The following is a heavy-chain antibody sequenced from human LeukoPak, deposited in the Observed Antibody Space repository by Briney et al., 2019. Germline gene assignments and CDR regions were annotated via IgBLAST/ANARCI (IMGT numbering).Heavy chain of an antibody. CDR3: ARDLGSSWFEPLDY. V-gene: IGHV4-4*02. D-gene: IGHD6-13*01. Sequence: PSETLSLTCTVSGGSISSSAWWSWARQPPGKGLEWTGEVYHSGSTNYNSFLKSRVTISVDKSKNQFSLKLTSATAADTAVYYCARDLGSSWFEPLDYWGQGILVIVSS. CDR2: VYHSGST. CDR1: GGSISSSAW. J-gene: IGHJ4*02.